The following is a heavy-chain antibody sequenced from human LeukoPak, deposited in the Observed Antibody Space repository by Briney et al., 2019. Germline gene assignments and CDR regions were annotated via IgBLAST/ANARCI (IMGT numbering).Heavy chain of an antibody. CDR1: GGSISSSSYY. J-gene: IGHJ2*01. CDR3: VGPRICMEQLARLADNWYFDL. Sequence: SETLCLSCAVSGGSISSSSYYWGWIRPPPGQWLEWIGSVYYSGSTYYNPSLKSRATTSVNTSKKQFSLKLSSVAAATPAFHYCVGPRICMEQLARLADNWYFDLWGRGILVTVSS. V-gene: IGHV4-39*01. CDR2: VYYSGST. D-gene: IGHD6-13*01.